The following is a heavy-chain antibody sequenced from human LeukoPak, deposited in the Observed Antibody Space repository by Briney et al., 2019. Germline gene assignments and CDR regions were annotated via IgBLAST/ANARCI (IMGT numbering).Heavy chain of an antibody. Sequence: GGSLRLSCAASGFTFRSYWMSWVRQAPGKGLEWVANIKQDGSEKSYVDSVKGRFTISRDNAKNSLYLQMNSLRAEDTAVYYCAKAPAMGYYFDYWGQGTLVTVYS. CDR1: GFTFRSYW. D-gene: IGHD2-2*01. CDR3: AKAPAMGYYFDY. V-gene: IGHV3-7*01. J-gene: IGHJ4*02. CDR2: IKQDGSEK.